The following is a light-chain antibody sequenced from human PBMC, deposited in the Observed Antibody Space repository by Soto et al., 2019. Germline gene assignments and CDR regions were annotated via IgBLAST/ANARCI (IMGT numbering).Light chain of an antibody. Sequence: DIQMTQSPSSLSASVGDRVTITCRASQSISRYLNWYQQKPGKAPKVLIYGASSLQSGVPSRFSGSGSGTDFTLTISSLQPEDFATYYCQQSYNTPPWTFGQGTKVDIK. V-gene: IGKV1-39*01. J-gene: IGKJ1*01. CDR1: QSISRY. CDR3: QQSYNTPPWT. CDR2: GAS.